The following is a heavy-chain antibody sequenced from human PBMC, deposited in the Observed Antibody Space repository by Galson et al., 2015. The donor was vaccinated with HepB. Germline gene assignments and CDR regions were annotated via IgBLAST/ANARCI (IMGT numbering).Heavy chain of an antibody. CDR2: INDDGRNT. CDR1: GFIIRNYG. CDR3: TKGDGGYYEIDY. J-gene: IGHJ4*02. V-gene: IGHV3-23*01. D-gene: IGHD1-26*01. Sequence: SLRLSCAASGFIIRNYGMSWVRQAPGKGLEWVSTINDDGRNTHYADNVRGRFTISKDTSENTLYLHMNSLRADDTAVYYCTKGDGGYYEIDYWGQEALVSVSS.